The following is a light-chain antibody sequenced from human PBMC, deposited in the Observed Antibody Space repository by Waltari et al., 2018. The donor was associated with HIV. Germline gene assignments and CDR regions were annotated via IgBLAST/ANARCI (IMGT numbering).Light chain of an antibody. J-gene: IGLJ2*01. CDR2: DNN. CDR3: GTWDSSLSADVV. V-gene: IGLV1-51*01. CDR1: SPNIGNNY. Sequence: QSMLTQPPSVSAAPGQKVTISCSGSSPNIGNNYVSWYQQLPGTAPKLLIYDNNKRPSGIPDLFSGSKSGTSATLGITGLQTGDEADYYCGTWDSSLSADVVFGGGTKLTVL.